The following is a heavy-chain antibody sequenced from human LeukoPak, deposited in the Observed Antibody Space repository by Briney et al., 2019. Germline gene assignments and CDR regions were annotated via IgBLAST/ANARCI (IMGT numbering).Heavy chain of an antibody. CDR2: INHSGST. V-gene: IGHV4-34*01. Sequence: SETLSLTCAVYGGSFSGYYWSWIRQPPGKGLEWIGEINHSGSTNYNPSLKSRVTISVDTSKNQFSLKLSSVTAADTAVYYCARGLDYGVSSYWAQGTLVTVSS. CDR3: ARGLDYGVSSY. D-gene: IGHD4-17*01. CDR1: GGSFSGYY. J-gene: IGHJ4*02.